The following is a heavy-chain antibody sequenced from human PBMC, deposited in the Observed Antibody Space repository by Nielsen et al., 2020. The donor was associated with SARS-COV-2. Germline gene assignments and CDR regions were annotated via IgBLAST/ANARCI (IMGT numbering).Heavy chain of an antibody. CDR3: ARVARGETGFDAFDI. V-gene: IGHV3-21*04. D-gene: IGHD2-21*01. J-gene: IGHJ3*02. CDR1: GFTFSSYT. Sequence: GESLKISCAASGFTFSSYTMNWVRQAPGKGLEWVSSISSTSTYKFYSDSVKGRFTISRDNAKNSLSLQMNSLRPDDTAVYYCARVARGETGFDAFDIWGQGTMVTVSS. CDR2: ISSTSTYK.